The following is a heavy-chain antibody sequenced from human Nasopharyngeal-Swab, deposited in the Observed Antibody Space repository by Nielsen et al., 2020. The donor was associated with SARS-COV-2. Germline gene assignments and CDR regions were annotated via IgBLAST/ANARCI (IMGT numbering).Heavy chain of an antibody. D-gene: IGHD5-24*01. CDR1: GFTISRYW. Sequence: GESLKISCAASGFTISRYWMLWVRHAPGKGLVWVSRLHSDGSGTTYADSVRGRFTISRDNAKNTLYLQMNSLRAEDTAVYYCARGGDGYSMDYGGQGTLVIVSS. J-gene: IGHJ4*02. CDR3: ARGGDGYSMDY. CDR2: LHSDGSGT. V-gene: IGHV3-74*01.